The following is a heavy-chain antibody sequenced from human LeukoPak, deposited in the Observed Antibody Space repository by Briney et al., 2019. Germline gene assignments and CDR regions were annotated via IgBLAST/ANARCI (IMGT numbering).Heavy chain of an antibody. J-gene: IGHJ6*02. CDR1: GFTFSDYY. D-gene: IGHD6-6*01. Sequence: GGSLRLSCAASGFTFSDYYMSWIRQAPGKGLEWVSAISGSGGSTYYADSVKGRFTISRDNSKNTLYLQMNSLRAEDTAVYYCAKDSEYSSSPSAPDYYYYYGMDVWGQGTTVTVSS. CDR2: ISGSGGST. CDR3: AKDSEYSSSPSAPDYYYYYGMDV. V-gene: IGHV3-23*01.